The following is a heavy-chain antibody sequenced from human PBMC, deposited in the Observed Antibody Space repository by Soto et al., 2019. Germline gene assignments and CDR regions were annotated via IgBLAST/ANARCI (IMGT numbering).Heavy chain of an antibody. CDR2: ISSSGSTI. CDR3: ARDTIFGVVIPDAFDI. J-gene: IGHJ3*02. D-gene: IGHD3-3*01. Sequence: PGGSLRLSCTASGFTFSDYYMSWIRQAPGKGLEWVSYISSSGSTIYYADSVKGRFTISRDNAKNSLYLQMNSLRAEDTAVYYCARDTIFGVVIPDAFDIWGQGTMVTVSS. V-gene: IGHV3-11*01. CDR1: GFTFSDYY.